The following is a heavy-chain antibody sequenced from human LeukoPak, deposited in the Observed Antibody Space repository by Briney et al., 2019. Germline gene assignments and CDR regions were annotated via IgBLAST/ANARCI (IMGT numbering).Heavy chain of an antibody. Sequence: PGGSLRLSCAASGFTFDDYAMHWVRQAPGKGLEWVSGISWNSGSIGYADSVKGRFTISRDNAKNSLYLQMNSLRAEDTAVYYCARKSEYDFWSGYLDYWGQGTLVTVSS. J-gene: IGHJ4*02. V-gene: IGHV3-9*01. CDR1: GFTFDDYA. CDR3: ARKSEYDFWSGYLDY. D-gene: IGHD3-3*01. CDR2: ISWNSGSI.